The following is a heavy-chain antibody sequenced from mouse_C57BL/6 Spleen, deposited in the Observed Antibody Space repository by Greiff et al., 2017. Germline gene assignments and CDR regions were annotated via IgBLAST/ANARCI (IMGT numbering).Heavy chain of an antibody. CDR1: GYTFTSYW. D-gene: IGHD1-1*01. CDR3: ARLGLLREYYFDY. Sequence: VQLQQPGAELVRPGSSVKLSCKASGYTFTSYWMAWVKQRPGQGLEWIGNIYPSDSETHYNQKFKDKATLTVDKSSSTAYMQLSSLTSEDSAVYYCARLGLLREYYFDYWGQGTTLTVSS. CDR2: IYPSDSET. J-gene: IGHJ2*01. V-gene: IGHV1-61*01.